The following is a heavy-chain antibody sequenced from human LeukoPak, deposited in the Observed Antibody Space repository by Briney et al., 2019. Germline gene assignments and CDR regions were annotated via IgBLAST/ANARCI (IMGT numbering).Heavy chain of an antibody. J-gene: IGHJ4*02. CDR2: MNPNSGNT. CDR3: ARRDSSGYYYVSDY. D-gene: IGHD3-22*01. V-gene: IGHV1-8*01. Sequence: ASVKVSCEASGYTFTSYDINWVRQATGQGLEWMGWMNPNSGNTGYAQKFQGRVTMTRNTSISTAYMELSSLRSEDTAVYYCARRDSSGYYYVSDYWGQGTLVTVSS. CDR1: GYTFTSYD.